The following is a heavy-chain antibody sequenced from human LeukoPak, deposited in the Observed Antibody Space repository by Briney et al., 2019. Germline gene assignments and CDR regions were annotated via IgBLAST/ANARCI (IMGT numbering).Heavy chain of an antibody. CDR1: GGSISSYY. CDR2: IYYSGST. V-gene: IGHV4-59*01. Sequence: PSETLSLTCTASGGSISSYYWSWIRQPPGQGLEWIGYIYYSGSTNYNPSLKSRVTISVDTSKNQFSLKLSSVTAADTAVYYCARSSYSGSYPGWFDPWGQGTLVTVSS. J-gene: IGHJ5*02. D-gene: IGHD1-26*01. CDR3: ARSSYSGSYPGWFDP.